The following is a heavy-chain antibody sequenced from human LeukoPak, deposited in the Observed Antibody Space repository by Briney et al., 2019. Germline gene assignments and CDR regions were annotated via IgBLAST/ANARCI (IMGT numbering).Heavy chain of an antibody. J-gene: IGHJ1*01. CDR2: IYYSGST. CDR3: ARQNGYFQQ. D-gene: IGHD1-1*01. Sequence: SETLSLTCTVSGGSISSYYWSWIRQPPGKGLEWIGYIYYSGSTNYNPSHKSRVTISVDTSKNQFSLKLSSVTAADTAVYYCARQNGYFQQWGQGTLVTVSS. V-gene: IGHV4-59*08. CDR1: GGSISSYY.